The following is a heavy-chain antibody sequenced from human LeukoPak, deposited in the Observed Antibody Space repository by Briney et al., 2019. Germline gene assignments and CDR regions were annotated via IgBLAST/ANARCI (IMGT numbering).Heavy chain of an antibody. CDR3: VKSGGYGLIDY. V-gene: IGHV4-38-2*02. CDR1: GYSISYGYY. D-gene: IGHD1-26*01. J-gene: IGHJ4*02. Sequence: PSETLSLTCTVSGYSISYGYYWGWIRQPPGKGLEWIGSIYHSGSTYCNPSLKSRVTISVDTSKRQFSLRLNSVTAADTAMYYCVKSGGYGLIDYWGQGTLVTVSS. CDR2: IYHSGST.